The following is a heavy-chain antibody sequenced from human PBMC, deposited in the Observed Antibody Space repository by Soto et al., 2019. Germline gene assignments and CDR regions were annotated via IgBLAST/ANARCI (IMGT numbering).Heavy chain of an antibody. D-gene: IGHD2-15*01. CDR1: GDSVSSNSAA. V-gene: IGHV6-1*01. CDR3: ARSEEDSDYYYYGMDV. J-gene: IGHJ6*02. Sequence: SQTLSLTCAISGDSVSSNSAAWNWIRQSPSRGLEWLGRTYYRSRWYSDYAVSVRSRIDINADTSKNQVPLQLNSVTPEDTAVYYCARSEEDSDYYYYGMDVWGQGTTVTVSS. CDR2: TYYRSRWYS.